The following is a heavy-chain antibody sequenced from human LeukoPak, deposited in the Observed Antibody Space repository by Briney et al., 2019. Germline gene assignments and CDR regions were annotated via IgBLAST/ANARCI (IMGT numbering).Heavy chain of an antibody. CDR1: GYTFTSYG. Sequence: ASVKVSCKASGYTFTSYGINWARQATGQGLEWMGWMNPNSGNTGYAQKFQGRVTMTRNTSISTAYMELSSLRSEDTAVYYCARIETYYDFWSGYFSRAWHRWFDPWGQGTLVTVSS. CDR3: ARIETYYDFWSGYFSRAWHRWFDP. D-gene: IGHD3-3*01. V-gene: IGHV1-8*02. CDR2: MNPNSGNT. J-gene: IGHJ5*02.